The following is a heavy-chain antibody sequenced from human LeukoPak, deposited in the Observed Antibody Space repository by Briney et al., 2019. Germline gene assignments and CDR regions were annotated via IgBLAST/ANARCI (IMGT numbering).Heavy chain of an antibody. V-gene: IGHV3-30*18. CDR3: AKGHDFWSGYFDY. CDR1: GFTFSSYG. Sequence: QPGRSLILSCAASGFTFSSYGMHWVRQAPGKGLEWVAVISYDGSNKYYADSVKGRFTISRDNSKNTLYLQMNSLRAEDTAVYYCAKGHDFWSGYFDYWGQGTLVTVSS. CDR2: ISYDGSNK. D-gene: IGHD3-3*01. J-gene: IGHJ4*02.